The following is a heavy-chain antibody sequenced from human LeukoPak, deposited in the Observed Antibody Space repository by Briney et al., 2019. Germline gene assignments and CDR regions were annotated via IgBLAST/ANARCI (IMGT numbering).Heavy chain of an antibody. D-gene: IGHD6-13*01. Sequence: GGSLRLSCVASGFTFSSFALDWVRQAPGRGLEWISVVSRTGSTKYYADSVKGRFTISRDNSKNTLYLQMNSLRAEDTAVYYCAKELYSSSASDYWGQGTLVTVSS. CDR2: VSRTGSTK. CDR3: AKELYSSSASDY. CDR1: GFTFSSFA. J-gene: IGHJ4*02. V-gene: IGHV3-23*01.